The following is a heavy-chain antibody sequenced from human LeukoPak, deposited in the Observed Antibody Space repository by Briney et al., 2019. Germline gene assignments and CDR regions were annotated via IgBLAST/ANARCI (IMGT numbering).Heavy chain of an antibody. CDR2: ISDDGSNK. CDR1: GFTFSNFP. CDR3: AAERTGSYYLGY. V-gene: IGHV3-30*04. Sequence: GGSLRLSCAASGFTFSNFPMRWVRQAPGKGLEWVAVISDDGSNKYYADSVKGRFTISRDTAKNTLYLQMNSLRAEDTAVYYCAAERTGSYYLGYWGQGTLVTVSS. D-gene: IGHD1-26*01. J-gene: IGHJ4*02.